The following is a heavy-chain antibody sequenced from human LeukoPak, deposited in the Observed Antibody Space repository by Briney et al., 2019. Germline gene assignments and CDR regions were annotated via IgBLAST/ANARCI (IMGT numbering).Heavy chain of an antibody. D-gene: IGHD1-14*01. Sequence: PSETLSLTCVVSGYSISSGYYWGWLRQPPGKGLEWIGSIYHSGSTYYNPSLKRRVTISVDTSKNQFSLKLSSVTAADTAVYYCARGSGTEVDYWGQGTLVTVSS. J-gene: IGHJ4*02. V-gene: IGHV4-38-2*01. CDR1: GYSISSGYY. CDR2: IYHSGST. CDR3: ARGSGTEVDY.